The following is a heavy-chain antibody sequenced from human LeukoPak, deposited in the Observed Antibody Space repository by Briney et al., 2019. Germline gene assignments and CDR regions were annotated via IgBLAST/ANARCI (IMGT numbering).Heavy chain of an antibody. V-gene: IGHV3-23*01. CDR1: GLTFSSYA. J-gene: IGHJ3*02. CDR3: AKDRDFWSGYSEGDAFDI. Sequence: PGGSLRLSCAASGLTFSSYAMSWVRQAPGKGLEWVSAISGSGGSTYYADSVKGRFTISRDNSKNTLYLQMNSLRAEDTAVYYCAKDRDFWSGYSEGDAFDIWGQGTMVTVSS. CDR2: ISGSGGST. D-gene: IGHD3-3*01.